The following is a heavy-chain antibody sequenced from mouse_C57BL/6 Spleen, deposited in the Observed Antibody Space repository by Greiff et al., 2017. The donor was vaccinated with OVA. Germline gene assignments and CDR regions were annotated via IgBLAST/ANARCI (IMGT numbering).Heavy chain of an antibody. CDR3: TREGKLPWFAY. V-gene: IGHV1-15*01. Sequence: QVQLQQSGAELVRPGASVTLSCKASGYTFTDYEMHWVKQTPVHGLEWIGAIDPETGGTAYNQKFKGKAILTADKSSSTAYMELRSLTSEDSAVYYCTREGKLPWFAYWGQGTLVTVSA. CDR2: IDPETGGT. J-gene: IGHJ3*01. CDR1: GYTFTDYE.